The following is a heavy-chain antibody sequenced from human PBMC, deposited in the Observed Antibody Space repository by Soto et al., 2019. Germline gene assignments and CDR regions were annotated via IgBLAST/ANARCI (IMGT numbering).Heavy chain of an antibody. CDR3: TRPACSSTSCQPDY. CDR1: GFTFSGSA. Sequence: EVQLVESGGGLVQPGGSLKLSCAASGFTFSGSAMHWVREASGKGLEWVGRIRSKANSYATAYAASVKGRFTISRDDSKNTAYLQMNSLKTEDTAVYYCTRPACSSTSCQPDYWGQGTLVTVSS. J-gene: IGHJ4*02. D-gene: IGHD2-2*01. CDR2: IRSKANSYAT. V-gene: IGHV3-73*02.